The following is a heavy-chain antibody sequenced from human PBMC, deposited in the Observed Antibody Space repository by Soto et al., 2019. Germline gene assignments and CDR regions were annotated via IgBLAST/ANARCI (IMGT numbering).Heavy chain of an antibody. CDR1: GGTFSSYR. D-gene: IGHD6-13*01. V-gene: IGHV1-69*13. Sequence: VKVSCKASGGTFSSYRINWVRQAPGQGLEWVGGIVPTYRTADYAQKFQGRVTITADESARTAYMELRSLKSQDTAVYYCARDSGAKLSSSWGQGTLVTVSS. CDR2: IVPTYRTA. CDR3: ARDSGAKLSSS. J-gene: IGHJ4*02.